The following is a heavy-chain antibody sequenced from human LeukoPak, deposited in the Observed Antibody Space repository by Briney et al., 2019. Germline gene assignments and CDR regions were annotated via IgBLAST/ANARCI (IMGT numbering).Heavy chain of an antibody. Sequence: SETLSLTCTVSGGSISSSSYYWGWIRQPPGKGLEWIGSIYYSGSTYYNPSLKSRVTISVDTSKNQFFLKLSSVTAADTAVYYCARGGITMVRGVSRRWYFDLWGRGTLVTVSS. V-gene: IGHV4-39*07. D-gene: IGHD3-10*01. J-gene: IGHJ2*01. CDR1: GGSISSSSYY. CDR3: ARGGITMVRGVSRRWYFDL. CDR2: IYYSGST.